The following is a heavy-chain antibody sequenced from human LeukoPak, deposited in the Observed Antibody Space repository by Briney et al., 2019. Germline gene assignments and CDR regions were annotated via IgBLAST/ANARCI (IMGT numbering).Heavy chain of an antibody. CDR1: GGSISSGGYY. CDR3: ARVDIVVVPAAIPQGAFDI. J-gene: IGHJ3*02. Sequence: SETLSLTCTVSGGSISSGGYYWSWIRQPPGKGLEWIGYIYHSGSTYYNPSLKSRVTISVDRSKNQFSLKLSSVTAADTAVYYCARVDIVVVPAAIPQGAFDIWGQGTMVTVSS. CDR2: IYHSGST. V-gene: IGHV4-30-2*01. D-gene: IGHD2-2*02.